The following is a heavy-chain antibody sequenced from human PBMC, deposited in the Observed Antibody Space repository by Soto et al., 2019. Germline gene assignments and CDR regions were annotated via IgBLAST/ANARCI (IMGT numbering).Heavy chain of an antibody. D-gene: IGHD1-20*01. Sequence: QVQLEQSGAEVKTPGASVNVSCKASGYTFASYDINWVRQAPGQGLEWMAWMNPNSGNTNYAQKFQGRLTMTRDTALSIAHMELSGLRNEDTAVYYCARSNGYNFNWLDSWGQGTLVIVSA. CDR1: GYTFASYD. J-gene: IGHJ5*01. CDR3: ARSNGYNFNWLDS. V-gene: IGHV1-8*01. CDR2: MNPNSGNT.